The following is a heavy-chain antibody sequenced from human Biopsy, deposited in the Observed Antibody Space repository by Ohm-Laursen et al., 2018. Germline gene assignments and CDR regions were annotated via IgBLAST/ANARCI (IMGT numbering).Heavy chain of an antibody. V-gene: IGHV1-46*01. CDR2: ISPSGATP. D-gene: IGHD5-24*01. CDR3: ARAGVGSDGTDSYYYGMDV. Sequence: ASVKVSCKASGNTFATYHIRWVRQAPGQGLEWMGVISPSGATPSFSQKFQGRITMTRDTSTGTVYMDLNSLGSEDTAVYYCARAGVGSDGTDSYYYGMDVWGPGTTVTVSS. CDR1: GNTFATYH. J-gene: IGHJ6*02.